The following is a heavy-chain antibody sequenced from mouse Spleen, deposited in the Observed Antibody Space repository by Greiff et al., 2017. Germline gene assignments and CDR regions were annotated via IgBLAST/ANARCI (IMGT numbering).Heavy chain of an antibody. Sequence: ESGPGLVKPSQSLSLTCSVTGYSITSGYYWNWIRQFPGNKLEWMGYISYDGSNNYNPSLKNRISITRDTSKNQFFLKLNSVTTEDTATYYCARDQLGAHFDYWGQGTTLTVSS. V-gene: IGHV3-6*01. D-gene: IGHD4-1*02. CDR2: ISYDGSN. J-gene: IGHJ2*01. CDR1: GYSITSGYY. CDR3: ARDQLGAHFDY.